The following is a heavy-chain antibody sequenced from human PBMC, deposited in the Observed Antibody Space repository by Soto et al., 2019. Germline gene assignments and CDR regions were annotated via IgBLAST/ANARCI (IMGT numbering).Heavy chain of an antibody. CDR1: GGSISSGGYY. J-gene: IGHJ6*02. CDR3: ARGEGFETAYYYYGMDV. D-gene: IGHD2-15*01. CDR2: IYYSGST. Sequence: SETLSLTCTVSGGSISSGGYYWSWIRQHPGKGLEWIGYIYYSGSTYYNPSLKSRVTISVDTSKNQFSLKLSSVTAADTAVYYCARGEGFETAYYYYGMDVWGQGTTVTVSS. V-gene: IGHV4-31*03.